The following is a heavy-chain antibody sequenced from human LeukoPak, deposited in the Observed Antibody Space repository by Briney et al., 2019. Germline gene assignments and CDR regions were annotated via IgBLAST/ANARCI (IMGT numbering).Heavy chain of an antibody. Sequence: SETLSLTCAVYGGSFSGYYWSWIRQPPGKGLEWIGEINHSGSTNYNPSLKSRVTISVDTSRNQFSLKLSSVTAADTAVYYCARAGVTGYFDYWGQGTLVTVTS. V-gene: IGHV4-34*01. CDR2: INHSGST. D-gene: IGHD4-23*01. CDR1: GGSFSGYY. CDR3: ARAGVTGYFDY. J-gene: IGHJ4*02.